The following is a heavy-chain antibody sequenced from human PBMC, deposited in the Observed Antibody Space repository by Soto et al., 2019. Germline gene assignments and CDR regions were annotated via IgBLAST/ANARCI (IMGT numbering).Heavy chain of an antibody. CDR3: ARRHDILTGPDAFDI. D-gene: IGHD3-9*01. V-gene: IGHV4-31*02. J-gene: IGHJ3*02. CDR2: IYYSGST. Sequence: QVQLQESGPGLVKPSQTLSLTCTVSGDSVSSDGYYWSWIRQHPGKGLEWIGDIYYSGSTSYHPSPKGRVTISVDTSENHVSLRLNSVTAADTAVYYCARRHDILTGPDAFDIWGQGTMVTVSS. CDR1: GDSVSSDGYY.